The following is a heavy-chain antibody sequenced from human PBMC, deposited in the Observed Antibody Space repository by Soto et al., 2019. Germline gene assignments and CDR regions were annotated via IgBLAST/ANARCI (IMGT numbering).Heavy chain of an antibody. CDR1: GYSFTSYW. Sequence: GESLKISCKGSGYSFTSYWISWVRQMPGKGLEWMGRIDPSDSYTNYSPSFQGHVTISADKSISTAYLQWSSLKASDTAMYYCARTTYDIVVVPAAMGFIPRVNWFDPWGQGTLVTVSS. D-gene: IGHD2-2*01. V-gene: IGHV5-10-1*01. CDR2: IDPSDSYT. J-gene: IGHJ5*02. CDR3: ARTTYDIVVVPAAMGFIPRVNWFDP.